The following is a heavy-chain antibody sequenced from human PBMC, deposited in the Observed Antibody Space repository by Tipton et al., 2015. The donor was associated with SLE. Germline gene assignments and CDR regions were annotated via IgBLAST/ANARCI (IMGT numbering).Heavy chain of an antibody. Sequence: QLVQSGAEVKKPGASVKVSCKASGYTFTRYDIYWVRQATGHGLEWMGWMNPNSGETGYAQKFQDRVTMTRDTSISTAYLELSRLRFEDTAVYFCARERSRILRYLQHWGQGSQLTVSS. CDR2: MNPNSGET. CDR1: GYTFTRYD. D-gene: IGHD2-15*01. CDR3: ARERSRILRYLQH. J-gene: IGHJ1*01. V-gene: IGHV1-8*01.